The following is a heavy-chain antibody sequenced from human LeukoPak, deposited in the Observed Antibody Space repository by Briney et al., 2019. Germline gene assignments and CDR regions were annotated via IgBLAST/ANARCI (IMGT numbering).Heavy chain of an antibody. D-gene: IGHD4-17*01. Sequence: GGSLRLSCAASGFTFSSYSMNWVRQAPGKGLEWVSYISSSSSTIYYADSVKGRFTISRDNAKNSLYLQMNSLRAEDTAVYYCAREPQRDYGDYAPFGYFDYWGQGTLVTVSS. V-gene: IGHV3-48*01. J-gene: IGHJ4*02. CDR1: GFTFSSYS. CDR2: ISSSSSTI. CDR3: AREPQRDYGDYAPFGYFDY.